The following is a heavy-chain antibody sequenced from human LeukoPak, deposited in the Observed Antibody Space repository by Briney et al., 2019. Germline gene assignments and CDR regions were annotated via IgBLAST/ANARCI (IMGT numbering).Heavy chain of an antibody. D-gene: IGHD1-1*01. CDR1: GGSVSGGNYY. Sequence: SETLSLTCTVSGGSVSGGNYYCSWIRQSPGKGLEWIGYIHYSGSTVYNPSLKSRVTMSIDTSKSQCSLNLSSVTAADTAVYYCARTGSTGGYWGQGTLVTVSS. J-gene: IGHJ4*02. CDR3: ARTGSTGGY. V-gene: IGHV4-61*01. CDR2: IHYSGST.